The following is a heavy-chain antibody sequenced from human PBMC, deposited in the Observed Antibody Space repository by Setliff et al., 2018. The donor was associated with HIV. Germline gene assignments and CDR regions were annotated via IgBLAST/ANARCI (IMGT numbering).Heavy chain of an antibody. J-gene: IGHJ4*02. Sequence: ASVKVSCKASAYNFTGYYIHWVRQAPGQGLEWMGWINPNSDDRNYAQKFHDTVTMTRDTSISTAYMDPSSLTSDDTAVYYCARDNRTGYSGGWPLDYWGQGTVVTVSS. CDR1: AYNFTGYY. V-gene: IGHV1-2*02. CDR3: ARDNRTGYSGGWPLDY. CDR2: INPNSDDR. D-gene: IGHD5-12*01.